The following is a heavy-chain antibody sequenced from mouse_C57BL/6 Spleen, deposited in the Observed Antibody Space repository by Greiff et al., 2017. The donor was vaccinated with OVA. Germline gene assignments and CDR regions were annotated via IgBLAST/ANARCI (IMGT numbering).Heavy chain of an antibody. CDR1: GYTFTSYW. CDR2: IDPSDSYT. V-gene: IGHV1-50*01. CDR3: ARNYGSSYTSWFAY. Sequence: QVQLKQPGAELVKPGASVKLSCKASGYTFTSYWMQWVKQRPGQGLEWIGEIDPSDSYTNYNQKFKGKATLTVDTSSSTAYMQLSSLTSEDSAVYYCARNYGSSYTSWFAYWGQGTLVTVSA. D-gene: IGHD1-1*01. J-gene: IGHJ3*01.